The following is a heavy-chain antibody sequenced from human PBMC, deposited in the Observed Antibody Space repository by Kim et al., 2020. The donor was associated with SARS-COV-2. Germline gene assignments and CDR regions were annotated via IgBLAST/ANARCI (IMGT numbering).Heavy chain of an antibody. Sequence: GGSLRLSCAASGFTFSSYWMHWVRQAPGKGLVWVSRINSDGSSTSYADSVKGRFTISRDNAKNTLYLQMNSLRAEDTAVYYCARGPYDILTARGGMDVWGQGTTVTVSS. CDR3: ARGPYDILTARGGMDV. V-gene: IGHV3-74*01. D-gene: IGHD3-9*01. CDR2: INSDGSST. CDR1: GFTFSSYW. J-gene: IGHJ6*02.